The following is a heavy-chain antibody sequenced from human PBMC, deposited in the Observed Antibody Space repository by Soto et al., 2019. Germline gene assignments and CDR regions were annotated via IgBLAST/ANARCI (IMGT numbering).Heavy chain of an antibody. V-gene: IGHV3-15*01. CDR2: IKSKTDGGTT. J-gene: IGHJ4*02. CDR1: GFTFSNAW. D-gene: IGHD1-7*01. Sequence: GGSLRLSCAASGFTFSNAWMSWVRQAPGKGLEWVGRIKSKTDGGTTDYAAPVKGRFTISRDDSKSTLYLQMNSLKTEDTAVYYCTTNWNYENYFDYWGQGTLVTVSS. CDR3: TTNWNYENYFDY.